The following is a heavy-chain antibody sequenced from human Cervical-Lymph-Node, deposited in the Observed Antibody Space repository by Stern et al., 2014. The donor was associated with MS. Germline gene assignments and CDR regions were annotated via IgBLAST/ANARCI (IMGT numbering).Heavy chain of an antibody. J-gene: IGHJ6*02. CDR1: GGTFSSYA. CDR2: IIPIFGTA. D-gene: IGHD6-19*01. CDR3: ARDCKAVAGTYYYYGMDV. Sequence: QMQLVQSGAEVKKHGSSVKVSCKASGGTFSSYAISWVRQAPGQGLEWMGGIIPIFGTANYAQKFQGRVTITADESTSTAYMELSSLRSEDTAVYYCARDCKAVAGTYYYYGMDVWGQGTTVTVSS. V-gene: IGHV1-69*01.